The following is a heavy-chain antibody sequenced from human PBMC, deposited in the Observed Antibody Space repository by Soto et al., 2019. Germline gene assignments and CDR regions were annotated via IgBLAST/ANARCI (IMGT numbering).Heavy chain of an antibody. CDR3: ARQDNSGRDY. D-gene: IGHD6-19*01. Sequence: PSETLSLTCTVSGGSISNYYLSWIRQPPGKGLEWIGYIYYSGSTNYNPSLKSRVTISVDTSKNQFSLKLSSVTAADTAVYYCARQDNSGRDYWGQGTLVTVSS. CDR1: GGSISNYY. V-gene: IGHV4-59*08. J-gene: IGHJ4*02. CDR2: IYYSGST.